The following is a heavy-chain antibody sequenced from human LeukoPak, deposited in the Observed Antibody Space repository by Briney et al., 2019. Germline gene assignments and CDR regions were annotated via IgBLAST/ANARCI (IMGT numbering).Heavy chain of an antibody. Sequence: GGSLRLSCAASGFTVISYWMHWVRQAPGKGLVWVSRVNSDGSSLTYADSVKGRFTISRDNAKNTLYLQMNSLRAEDTAVYYCASGVQGSSWIVNWGQGTLVTVSS. D-gene: IGHD2-2*01. V-gene: IGHV3-74*03. CDR2: VNSDGSSL. CDR1: GFTVISYW. CDR3: ASGVQGSSWIVN. J-gene: IGHJ4*02.